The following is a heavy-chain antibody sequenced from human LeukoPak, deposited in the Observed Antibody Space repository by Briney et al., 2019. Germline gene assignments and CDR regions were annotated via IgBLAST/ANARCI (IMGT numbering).Heavy chain of an antibody. V-gene: IGHV1-69*01. D-gene: IGHD2-15*01. Sequence: SVKVSCKASGGTFSSYAISWVRQAPGQGLEWIGGIIPIFGTANYAQKFQGRVTITADESTSTAYMELSSLRSEDTAVYYCARDWGLYCSGGSCYSVYFEHWGQGTLVTVSS. CDR3: ARDWGLYCSGGSCYSVYFEH. J-gene: IGHJ1*01. CDR1: GGTFSSYA. CDR2: IIPIFGTA.